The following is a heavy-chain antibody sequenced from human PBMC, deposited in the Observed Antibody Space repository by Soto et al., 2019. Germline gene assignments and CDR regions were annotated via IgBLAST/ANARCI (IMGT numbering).Heavy chain of an antibody. D-gene: IGHD3-22*01. Sequence: SGPTLVNPTETLTLTCAVSGFSLSNARMGVSWIREPPGKALEWLAHIFSNDEKSYSTSLKSRLTISKDTSKSQVVLTMTNMDPVDTATYYCARSNYNYYDSSGYYLNDYWGQGTLVTVSS. CDR2: IFSNDEK. J-gene: IGHJ4*02. CDR3: ARSNYNYYDSSGYYLNDY. V-gene: IGHV2-26*01. CDR1: GFSLSNARMG.